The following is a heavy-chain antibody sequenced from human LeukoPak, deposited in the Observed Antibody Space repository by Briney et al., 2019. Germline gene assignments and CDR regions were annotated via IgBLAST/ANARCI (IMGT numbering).Heavy chain of an antibody. D-gene: IGHD4-23*01. Sequence: GGSLRLSCAASGFTFSDYHVRWIRQAPGKGLEWVSSICNGGTTIDYADFEQVRFTISRDNVKRFLYLQMASRRIDDTAVYYCAKECPTVGRFYYCMDLWGLGTTVSVSS. CDR2: ICNGGTTI. CDR1: GFTFSDYH. V-gene: IGHV3-11*01. J-gene: IGHJ6*02. CDR3: AKECPTVGRFYYCMDL.